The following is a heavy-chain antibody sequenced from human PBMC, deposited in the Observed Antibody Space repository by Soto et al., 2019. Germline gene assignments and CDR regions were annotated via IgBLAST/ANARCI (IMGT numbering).Heavy chain of an antibody. V-gene: IGHV3-23*01. CDR3: ANSPYDFWSGYYGPDY. J-gene: IGHJ4*02. Sequence: GSLRLSCAASGFTFSSYAMSWVRQAPGKGLEWVSAISGSGGSTYYADSVKGRFTISRDNSKNTLYLQMNSLRAEDTAVYYCANSPYDFWSGYYGPDYWGQGTLVTVSS. D-gene: IGHD3-3*01. CDR2: ISGSGGST. CDR1: GFTFSSYA.